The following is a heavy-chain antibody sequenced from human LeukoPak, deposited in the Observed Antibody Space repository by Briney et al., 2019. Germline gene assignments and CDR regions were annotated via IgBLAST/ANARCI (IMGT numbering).Heavy chain of an antibody. V-gene: IGHV1-18*01. CDR1: GYTFTNYG. D-gene: IGHD3-9*01. J-gene: IGHJ4*02. CDR2: ISGYNGNT. Sequence: ASVKVSCKASGYTFTNYGINWVRQAPGQGLEWMGWISGYNGNTKYAQNLQGILTMTTDTSTSTAYMELRNLRSDDTAVYYCARDPYDFLTGRYSGSGGDYWGQGALVTVSS. CDR3: ARDPYDFLTGRYSGSGGDY.